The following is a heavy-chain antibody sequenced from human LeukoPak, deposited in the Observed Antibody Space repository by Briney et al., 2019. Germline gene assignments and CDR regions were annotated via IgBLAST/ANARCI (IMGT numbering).Heavy chain of an antibody. J-gene: IGHJ4*02. Sequence: GGSLRLSCAASGFTFSNYAMSWVRQAPGKGLEWVSAISGSGGSTYYADSVRGRFTISRDNSKNTLPLQMNSLRAEDTAVYYCAKTLSGYYGSGSYDYWGQGTLVTVSS. D-gene: IGHD3-10*01. CDR2: ISGSGGST. CDR1: GFTFSNYA. CDR3: AKTLSGYYGSGSYDY. V-gene: IGHV3-23*01.